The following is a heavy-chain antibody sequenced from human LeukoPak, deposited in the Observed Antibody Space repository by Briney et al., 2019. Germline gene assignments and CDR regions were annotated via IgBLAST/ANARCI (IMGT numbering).Heavy chain of an antibody. CDR2: INPNSGGT. V-gene: IGHV1-2*02. J-gene: IGHJ4*02. CDR1: GYTFTGYY. D-gene: IGHD3-3*01. CDR3: ATDSGSYDFWSGYSDQNFDY. Sequence: ASVKVSCTASGYTFTGYYMHWVRQAPGRGLEWMGWINPNSGGTNYAQKFQGRVTMTRDTSISTAYMELSRLRSDDTAVYYCATDSGSYDFWSGYSDQNFDYWGQGTLVTVSS.